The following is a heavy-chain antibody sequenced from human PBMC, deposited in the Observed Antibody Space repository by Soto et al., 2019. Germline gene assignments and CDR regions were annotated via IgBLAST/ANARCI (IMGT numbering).Heavy chain of an antibody. CDR1: GASITRDH. CDR3: AKYISDGGGRGY. CDR2: EYSGRT. Sequence: QVQLQESGPGLVKPSETLSLTCTVSGASITRDHWNWIRQPPGKGLEWIGEYSGRTNYNPSLKSLVPGSVDTSKTDFPLKLGSVTAADTAVYFCAKYISDGGGRGYWGQGTLVTVSS. D-gene: IGHD6-19*01. V-gene: IGHV4-59*12. J-gene: IGHJ4*02.